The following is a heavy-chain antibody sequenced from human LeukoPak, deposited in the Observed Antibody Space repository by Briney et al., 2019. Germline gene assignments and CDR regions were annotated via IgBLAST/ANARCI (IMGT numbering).Heavy chain of an antibody. V-gene: IGHV1-18*01. CDR3: ARVWYPPDCFDI. D-gene: IGHD6-13*01. Sequence: GSSVKVSCKASGYTFTGYGITWVRQAPGQGLDWVVWISVYNGVTNFAQKFQGRVTMTTDTSTNTAYMELRSLRSDDTAVYYCARVWYPPDCFDIWGQGTMVTVSS. CDR2: ISVYNGVT. J-gene: IGHJ3*02. CDR1: GYTFTGYG.